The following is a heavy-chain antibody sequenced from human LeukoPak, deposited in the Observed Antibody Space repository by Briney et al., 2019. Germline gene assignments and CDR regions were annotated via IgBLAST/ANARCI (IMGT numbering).Heavy chain of an antibody. CDR3: ARDIAGFGAYVFDS. CDR2: ISYDGSDF. D-gene: IGHD3-16*01. Sequence: GGSLRLSCGASGFTFSSHSLHWVRQSPGKGLECVAFISYDGSDFYYAHSVKGRFSVSRDNSDNTVHLQMNSLRTEDTAVYYCARDIAGFGAYVFDSWGQGTLVTISS. CDR1: GFTFSSHS. V-gene: IGHV3-30*04. J-gene: IGHJ4*02.